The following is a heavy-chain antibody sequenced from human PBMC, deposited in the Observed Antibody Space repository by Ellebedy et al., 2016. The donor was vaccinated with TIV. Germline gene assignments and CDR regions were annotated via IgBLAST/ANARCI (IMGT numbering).Heavy chain of an antibody. J-gene: IGHJ4*02. Sequence: GGSLRLSCVASGFTFRRYSMNWVRQAPGKGLEWVSSITSGTTYTYYADSVKGRFTISRDNSKDTLYLQMNSLRAEDTAVYYCARDPFYWGQGTLVTVSS. CDR1: GFTFRRYS. CDR3: ARDPFY. V-gene: IGHV3-21*04. CDR2: ITSGTTYT.